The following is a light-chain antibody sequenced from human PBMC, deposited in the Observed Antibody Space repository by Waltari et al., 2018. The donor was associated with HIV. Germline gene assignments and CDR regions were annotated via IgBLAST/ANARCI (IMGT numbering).Light chain of an antibody. Sequence: SYELTQPPSVSVSPGQTATITCSGYTLGTRSVCWYEQKPGQSPLLVIYDDTKRPSGIPERFSGSNSVNTATLTISGTQAVDEADYYCLAWDSSTVIFGGGTRLTVL. CDR3: LAWDSSTVI. V-gene: IGLV3-1*01. J-gene: IGLJ2*01. CDR2: DDT. CDR1: TLGTRS.